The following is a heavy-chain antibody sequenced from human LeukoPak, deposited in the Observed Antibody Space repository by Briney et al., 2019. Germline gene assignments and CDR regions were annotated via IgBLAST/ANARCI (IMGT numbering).Heavy chain of an antibody. CDR3: ARHANGGYDLTTYYYMDV. CDR2: IYTSGST. D-gene: IGHD5-12*01. J-gene: IGHJ6*03. V-gene: IGHV4-4*09. Sequence: SETLSLTCTVSGGSISSYYWSWIRQPPGKGLEWIGYIYTSGSTNYNPSFKSRVTISVDTSKNQFSLKLSSVTAADTAVYYCARHANGGYDLTTYYYMDVWGKGTTVTVSS. CDR1: GGSISSYY.